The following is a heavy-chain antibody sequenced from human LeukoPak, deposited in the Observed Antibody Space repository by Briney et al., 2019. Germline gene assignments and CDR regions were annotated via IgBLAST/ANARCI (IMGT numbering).Heavy chain of an antibody. Sequence: ASVKVSCKASGYTFTSYGISWVRQAPGQGLEWMGWISAYNGNTNYAQKLQGRVTMTTDTSTSTAYMELRSLRSDDTAVYYCARDFLYYYGSGSLDYWGQGTLVTVSS. CDR1: GYTFTSYG. J-gene: IGHJ4*02. V-gene: IGHV1-18*01. D-gene: IGHD3-10*01. CDR3: ARDFLYYYGSGSLDY. CDR2: ISAYNGNT.